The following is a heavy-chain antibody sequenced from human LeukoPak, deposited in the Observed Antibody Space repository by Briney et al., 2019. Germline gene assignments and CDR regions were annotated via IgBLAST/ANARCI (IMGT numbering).Heavy chain of an antibody. CDR1: GGSISSSSYY. Sequence: SETLSLTCTVSGGSISSSSYYWGWLRQPPGKGLEWIGSIYYSGSTYYNPSLKSRVTISVDTSKNQFSLKLSSVTAADTAVYYCARQYYYDSSGYYYDWGQGTLVTVSS. CDR3: ARQYYYDSSGYYYD. V-gene: IGHV4-39*07. D-gene: IGHD3-22*01. CDR2: IYYSGST. J-gene: IGHJ4*02.